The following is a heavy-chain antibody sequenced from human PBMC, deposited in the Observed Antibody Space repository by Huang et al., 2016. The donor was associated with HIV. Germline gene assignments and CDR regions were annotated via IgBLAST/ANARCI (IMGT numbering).Heavy chain of an antibody. Sequence: QVLLVQSGAEVRKPGSSVKVSCTAFGGTFSSYAISWVGQAPGQGLGWMGGVIPSFGTANYTQKFQGRVTITVDESTNTGYMELTRLTSEDTAVYYCARTAYSYGFRQGYNWFDPWGQGTPVTVSS. CDR1: GGTFSSYA. CDR3: ARTAYSYGFRQGYNWFDP. V-gene: IGHV1-69*13. J-gene: IGHJ5*02. D-gene: IGHD5-18*01. CDR2: VIPSFGTA.